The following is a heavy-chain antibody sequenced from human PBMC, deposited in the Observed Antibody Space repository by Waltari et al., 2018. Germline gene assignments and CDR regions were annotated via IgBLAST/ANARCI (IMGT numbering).Heavy chain of an antibody. Sequence: QVQLVQSGAEVKKPGASVNVPCQASGYNFIGYYIHWVRQAPGQGLEWMGWINPNTGGTKYAQKYQGRVTLTRDTSISTAYMELSSLGSDDMAVFYCARQAARNFDYWGQGTLVTVSS. V-gene: IGHV1-2*02. J-gene: IGHJ4*02. CDR3: ARQAARNFDY. CDR2: INPNTGGT. CDR1: GYNFIGYY.